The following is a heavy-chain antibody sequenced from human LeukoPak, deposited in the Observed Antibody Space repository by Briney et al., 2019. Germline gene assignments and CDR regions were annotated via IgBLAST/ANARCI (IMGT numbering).Heavy chain of an antibody. J-gene: IGHJ4*02. Sequence: SETLSLTCTVSGGSISNYYWSWIRQPPGKGLEWIGYISYSGNTNYNPSLKSRVTISVDTSKNQFSLRLSSVTAADTAVYYCARSIPSGSTWYTDSWGQGTLVTVSS. CDR3: ARSIPSGSTWYTDS. D-gene: IGHD6-13*01. V-gene: IGHV4-59*08. CDR1: GGSISNYY. CDR2: ISYSGNT.